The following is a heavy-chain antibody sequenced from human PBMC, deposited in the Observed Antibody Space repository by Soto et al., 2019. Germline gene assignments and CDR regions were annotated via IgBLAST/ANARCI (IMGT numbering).Heavy chain of an antibody. CDR2: IYPGDSDT. D-gene: IGHD2-2*01. J-gene: IGHJ5*02. CDR1: GYSFTSYW. CDR3: ARGGYCSSNSCYGYTWFDP. V-gene: IGHV5-51*01. Sequence: GESLKISSKGSGYSFTSYWIGWVRQMPGKGLEWMGIIYPGDSDTRYSPSFQGQVTISADKSISTAYLQWSSLKASDTAMYYCARGGYCSSNSCYGYTWFDPWGQGTPVTFSS.